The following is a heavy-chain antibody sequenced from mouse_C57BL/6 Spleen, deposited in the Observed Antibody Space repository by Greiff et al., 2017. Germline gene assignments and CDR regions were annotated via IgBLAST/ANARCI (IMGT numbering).Heavy chain of an antibody. D-gene: IGHD1-1*01. CDR2: IYPSDSET. Sequence: QVQLQQPGAELVRPGSSVKLSCKASGYTFTSYWVDWVKQRPGQGLEWIGNIYPSDSETHYNQKFKGKSTLTVDKSSSTAYMQLSSLTSEDSAVYYCARKRTTVVATDYAMDYWGQGTSVTVSS. CDR1: GYTFTSYW. CDR3: ARKRTTVVATDYAMDY. J-gene: IGHJ4*01. V-gene: IGHV1-61*01.